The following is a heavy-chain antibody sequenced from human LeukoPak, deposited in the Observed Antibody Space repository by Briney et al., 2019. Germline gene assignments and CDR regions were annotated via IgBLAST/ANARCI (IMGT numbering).Heavy chain of an antibody. CDR2: TRNKANSYTT. CDR3: GRSGRYRPSDL. CDR1: GFILSYHY. J-gene: IGHJ5*02. Sequence: GGSLRLSCAASGFILSYHYIDWVRQAPGKGLEWVGRTRNKANSYTTEYAASVKGRFTISRDDPKNLLYLQMNSLKSEDTAVYYCGRSGRYRPSDLWGQGTLVTVSS. V-gene: IGHV3-72*01. D-gene: IGHD1-26*01.